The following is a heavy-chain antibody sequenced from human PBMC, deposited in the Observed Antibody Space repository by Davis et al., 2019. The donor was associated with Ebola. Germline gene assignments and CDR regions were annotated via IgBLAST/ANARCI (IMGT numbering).Heavy chain of an antibody. J-gene: IGHJ3*02. Sequence: GSLRLSCTVSDDSISTYYWGWIRQPPGRGLEWIGSISYSGTTHYNPSLKSRVTMSVGTSKNQFSLKLSSVTAADTAVYYCARRTIFSTFDIWGQGTMVTVSS. D-gene: IGHD3-3*01. CDR3: ARRTIFSTFDI. CDR1: DDSISTYY. CDR2: ISYSGTT. V-gene: IGHV4-39*01.